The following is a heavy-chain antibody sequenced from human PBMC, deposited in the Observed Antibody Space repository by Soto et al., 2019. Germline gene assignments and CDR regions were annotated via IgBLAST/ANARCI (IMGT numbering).Heavy chain of an antibody. V-gene: IGHV4-61*08. CDR1: GDSVSSGDFY. Sequence: PSXIQSLTCPGSGDSVSSGDFYWSWIRQPPGKGLEWIGYIYYTGDTNYNPSLKSRVTISVDTSKSQFSLKLTSVTAADTAVYYCSRGRNYYGSGDHWGQGTLVTVSS. D-gene: IGHD3-10*01. J-gene: IGHJ4*02. CDR3: SRGRNYYGSGDH. CDR2: IYYTGDT.